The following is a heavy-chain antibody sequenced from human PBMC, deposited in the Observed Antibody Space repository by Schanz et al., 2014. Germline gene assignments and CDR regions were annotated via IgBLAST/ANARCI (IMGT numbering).Heavy chain of an antibody. Sequence: QGQLVQSGPEVKEPGASVKVSCEASRYTFNTYGLNWVRQAPGQGLEWMGWMNPDSGNTGYAQKFQGRVTMTRNTSISTAYMELSSLRSEDTAVHYCARGRGFYDYWGQGTLVTVSS. D-gene: IGHD3-10*01. CDR2: MNPDSGNT. V-gene: IGHV1-8*02. J-gene: IGHJ4*02. CDR1: RYTFNTYG. CDR3: ARGRGFYDY.